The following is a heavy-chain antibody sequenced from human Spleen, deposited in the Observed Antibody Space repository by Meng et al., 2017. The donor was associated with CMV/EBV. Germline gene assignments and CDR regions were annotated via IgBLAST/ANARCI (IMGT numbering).Heavy chain of an antibody. Sequence: ASVKVSCKTSGYAFDNYGISWVRQAPGQGLEWMGWMNPNSGNTGYAQKFQGRVTMTRNTSISTAYMELSSLRSEDTAVYYCARGRYCSSTSCYVVGSPAGYWGQGTLVTVSS. CDR3: ARGRYCSSTSCYVVGSPAGY. J-gene: IGHJ4*02. CDR2: MNPNSGNT. V-gene: IGHV1-8*01. D-gene: IGHD2-2*01. CDR1: GYAFDNYG.